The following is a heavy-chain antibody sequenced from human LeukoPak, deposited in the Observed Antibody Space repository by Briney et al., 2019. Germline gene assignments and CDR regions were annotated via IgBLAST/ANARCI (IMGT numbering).Heavy chain of an antibody. CDR2: ISGSGGST. V-gene: IGHV3-23*01. J-gene: IGHJ6*04. Sequence: HPGGSLRLSCAASGYTFTDYAMSWVRQAPGKGLEWVSAISGSGGSTYYADSVKGRFTISRDNSKNTLYLQMNSLRAEDTAVYYCAKVGGSSTWDWMDVWGKGTTVTVSS. CDR1: GYTFTDYA. D-gene: IGHD6-13*01. CDR3: AKVGGSSTWDWMDV.